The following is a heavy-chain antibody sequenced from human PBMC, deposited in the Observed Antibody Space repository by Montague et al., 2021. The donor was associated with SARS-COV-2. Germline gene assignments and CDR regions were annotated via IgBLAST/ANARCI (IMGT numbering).Heavy chain of an antibody. CDR1: GAFITSHY. CDR2: VFSGGNS. Sequence: SETLSLTCTVSGAFITSHYWSWIRQPQGKGLEWIGNVFSGGNSKYKPSLKRRVPLSVDTSKNQFSLKLTSVTTADTALYYCVRALYCRSTACIGKAFDVWGQGTMVSVFS. CDR3: VRALYCRSTACIGKAFDV. J-gene: IGHJ3*01. V-gene: IGHV4-59*11. D-gene: IGHD2-2*01.